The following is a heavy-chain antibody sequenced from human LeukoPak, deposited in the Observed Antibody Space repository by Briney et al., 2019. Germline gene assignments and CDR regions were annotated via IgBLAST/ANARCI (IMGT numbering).Heavy chain of an antibody. CDR2: IYYSGST. V-gene: IGHV4-59*08. Sequence: SETLSLTCTVSGGSISSYYWSWIRQPPGKGLEWIGYIYYSGSTNYNPSLKSRVTISVDTSKNQSSLKLSSVTAADTAVYYCARNYGDYGIVDYWGQGTLVTVSS. D-gene: IGHD4-17*01. CDR3: ARNYGDYGIVDY. CDR1: GGSISSYY. J-gene: IGHJ4*02.